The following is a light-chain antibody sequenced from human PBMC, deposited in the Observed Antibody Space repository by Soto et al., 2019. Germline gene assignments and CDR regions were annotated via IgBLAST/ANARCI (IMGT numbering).Light chain of an antibody. CDR1: SSNIGAGYD. V-gene: IGLV1-40*01. CDR2: GNI. Sequence: QSVLTQPPSVSGAPGQRVTISCTGSSSNIGAGYDVHWYQQLPGTAPKLLIYGNINRPSGVPDRFSGSKSGTSASLAITGLQAEDEADYYCQSYDGSLSGSVFGGGTTLTVL. J-gene: IGLJ3*02. CDR3: QSYDGSLSGSV.